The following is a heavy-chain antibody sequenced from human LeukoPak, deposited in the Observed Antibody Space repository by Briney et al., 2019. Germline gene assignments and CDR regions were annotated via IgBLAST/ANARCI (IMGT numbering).Heavy chain of an antibody. D-gene: IGHD3-3*01. V-gene: IGHV1-18*01. CDR2: ISAYNGNT. Sequence: ASVKVSCKASGYTFTSYGISWVRQAPGHGLEWMGWISAYNGNTNYAQKLQGRVTMTTDTSTSTAYMELRSLRSDDTAVYYCARGVTIFGVVIPSFDYWGQGTLVTVSS. CDR3: ARGVTIFGVVIPSFDY. CDR1: GYTFTSYG. J-gene: IGHJ4*02.